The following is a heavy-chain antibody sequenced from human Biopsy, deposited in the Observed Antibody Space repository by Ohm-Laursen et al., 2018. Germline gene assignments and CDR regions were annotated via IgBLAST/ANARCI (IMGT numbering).Heavy chain of an antibody. J-gene: IGHJ4*02. CDR2: TWDDGSHQ. D-gene: IGHD3-10*01. V-gene: IGHV3-33*01. CDR1: GFNFSAYG. Sequence: SLRLSCAASGFNFSAYGMHWVRQAPDKGLEWVALTWDDGSHQYYADSVKGRFTISRDNSKNSLYLHINTLRVEDTAVYYCVTDRLDDITKVRGIMTDWGQGALVTVSS. CDR3: VTDRLDDITKVRGIMTD.